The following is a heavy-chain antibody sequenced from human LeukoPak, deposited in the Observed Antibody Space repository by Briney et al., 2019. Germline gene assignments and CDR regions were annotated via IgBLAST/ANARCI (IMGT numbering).Heavy chain of an antibody. CDR3: ARDSARGYSYGYNAFDI. CDR1: GYNFRNYG. V-gene: IGHV1-18*01. CDR2: ITAGNGNT. D-gene: IGHD5-18*01. J-gene: IGHJ3*02. Sequence: GASVKVSCKASGYNFRNYGIGWVRQAPRQGLEWMGWITAGNGNTNYAQKVQGRDTMTTDTSTSTAYMELRSLRSDDTAVYFCARDSARGYSYGYNAFDIWGQGTMVTVSS.